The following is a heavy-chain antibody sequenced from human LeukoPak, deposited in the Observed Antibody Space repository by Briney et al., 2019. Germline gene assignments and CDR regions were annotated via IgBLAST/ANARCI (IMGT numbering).Heavy chain of an antibody. CDR2: TKRNSRGT. V-gene: IGHV1-2*02. J-gene: IGHJ4*02. CDR3: VRDLGGYSYGEDF. Sequence: ASVTVSCKASGYIFSDYGIHWVRQAPGQGPEWMGWTKRNSRGTNYAQKFQGRVTMTRDTSISTAYMELSGLRHDDTAVYYCVRDLGGYSYGEDFWGQGTLVTVSS. CDR1: GYIFSDYG. D-gene: IGHD5-18*01.